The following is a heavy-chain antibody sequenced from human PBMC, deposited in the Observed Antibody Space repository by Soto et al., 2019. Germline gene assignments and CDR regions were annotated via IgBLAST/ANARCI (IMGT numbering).Heavy chain of an antibody. CDR2: ISGYNGDT. CDR1: GYTFTSYG. D-gene: IGHD2-8*01. J-gene: IGHJ6*02. Sequence: GASVKVSCKASGYTFTSYGISWVRQAPGQGLEWMGWISGYNGDTNYAQKFQGRVSMTIDTSTTTAYMELRSLTSDDTAVYYCAKNGQPPYYYYGLDVWGQGTKVT. CDR3: AKNGQPPYYYYGLDV. V-gene: IGHV1-18*01.